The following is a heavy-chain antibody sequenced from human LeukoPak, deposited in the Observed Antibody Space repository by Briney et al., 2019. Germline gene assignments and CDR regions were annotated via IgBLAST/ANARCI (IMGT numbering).Heavy chain of an antibody. CDR2: IYYSGST. V-gene: IGHV4-59*01. Sequence: SETLSLTCTVSGGSISSYYWSWIRQPPGKGLEWIGYIYYSGSTNYNPSLKSRVTISVDTSKNQFYLKLSSVTAADTAVYYCARALSYYDSTAFDIWGQGTMVTVSS. D-gene: IGHD3-22*01. CDR1: GGSISSYY. CDR3: ARALSYYDSTAFDI. J-gene: IGHJ3*02.